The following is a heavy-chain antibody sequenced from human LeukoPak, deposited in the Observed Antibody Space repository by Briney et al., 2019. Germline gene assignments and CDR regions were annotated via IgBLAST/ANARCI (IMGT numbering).Heavy chain of an antibody. V-gene: IGHV1-18*01. J-gene: IGHJ4*02. D-gene: IGHD3-3*01. Sequence: GASVKVSCKASGYTFTSYGISWVRQAPGQGLEWMGWISAYNGNTNYAQKLQGRVTMTTDTSTSTAYMELRSLRSDDTAVYYCARIAYYDFWSGSHARFDYWGQGTLVTVSS. CDR1: GYTFTSYG. CDR3: ARIAYYDFWSGSHARFDY. CDR2: ISAYNGNT.